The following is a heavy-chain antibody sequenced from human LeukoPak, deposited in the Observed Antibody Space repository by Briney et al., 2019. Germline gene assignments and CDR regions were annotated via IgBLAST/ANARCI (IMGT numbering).Heavy chain of an antibody. J-gene: IGHJ4*02. V-gene: IGHV4-59*01. CDR3: ARSITYYYDSSALFGY. CDR2: IYYSGST. D-gene: IGHD3-22*01. Sequence: SETLSLTCTVSGGSISSYYWSWIRQPPGKGLEWIGYIYYSGSTNYNPSLKSRVTISVDTSKNQFSLKLSSVTAADTAVYYCARSITYYYDSSALFGYWGQGTLVTVSS. CDR1: GGSISSYY.